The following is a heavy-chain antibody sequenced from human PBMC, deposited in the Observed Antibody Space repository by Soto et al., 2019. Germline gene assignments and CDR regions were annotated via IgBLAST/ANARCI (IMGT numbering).Heavy chain of an antibody. D-gene: IGHD3-16*02. CDR1: GGSFLGYY. CDR2: INLSGGT. V-gene: IGHV4-34*01. J-gene: IGHJ5*02. CDR3: ARPNGLRLGELSLGGPNWFDP. Sequence: QVQLQQWGAGLLKPSETLSLTCAVYGGSFLGYYWTWIRQPPGKGLEWIGEINLSGGTNYNPSLRSRVTTSLETSKKQFSLKLRSVTAADTAMYYCARPNGLRLGELSLGGPNWFDPWGQGTLVTVSS.